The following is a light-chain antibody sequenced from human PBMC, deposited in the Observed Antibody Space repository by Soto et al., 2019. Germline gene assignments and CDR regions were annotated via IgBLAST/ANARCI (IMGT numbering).Light chain of an antibody. Sequence: QSALTQPASVSGSPAQSITISCTGTSSDVGSYNLVSWYQQHPGKAPKLMIYEVSKRPSGVSNRFSGSKSGNTASLTMSGLQAEDEADYYCCSYAGSSTLVFGGGTKLTVL. V-gene: IGLV2-23*02. CDR1: SSDVGSYNL. CDR2: EVS. CDR3: CSYAGSSTLV. J-gene: IGLJ2*01.